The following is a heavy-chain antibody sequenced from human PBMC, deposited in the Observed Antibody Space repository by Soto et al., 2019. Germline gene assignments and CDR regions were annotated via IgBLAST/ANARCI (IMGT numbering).Heavy chain of an antibody. CDR3: ARLRGEYCSSTSCSDVYYYYYGMDV. Sequence: PSETLSLTCTVSGDSIGGGASFWSWIRQHPGKGLEWIANVYYSGSSYYNPSLKSRLTISVDTTKNQFSLQLKSMTAADTAVYYCARLRGEYCSSTSCSDVYYYYYGMDVWGQGTTVTVSS. CDR1: GDSIGGGASF. CDR2: VYYSGSS. J-gene: IGHJ6*02. V-gene: IGHV4-31*03. D-gene: IGHD2-2*01.